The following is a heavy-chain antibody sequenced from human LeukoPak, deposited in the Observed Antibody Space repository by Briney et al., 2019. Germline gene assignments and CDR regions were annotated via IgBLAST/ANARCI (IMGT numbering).Heavy chain of an antibody. Sequence: GGSLRLSCAASGFTFSSYGMHWVRQAPGKGLEWVAVIWYDGSNKYYADSVKGRFTISRDNSKNTLYLQMNSLRAEDTAVYYCARDDIVVPALRVYYYYYGMDVWGQGTTVTVSS. CDR1: GFTFSSYG. CDR3: ARDDIVVPALRVYYYYYGMDV. V-gene: IGHV3-33*01. J-gene: IGHJ6*02. D-gene: IGHD2-2*01. CDR2: IWYDGSNK.